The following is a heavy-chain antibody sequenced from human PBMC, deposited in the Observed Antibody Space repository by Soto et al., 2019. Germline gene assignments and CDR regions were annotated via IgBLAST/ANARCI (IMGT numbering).Heavy chain of an antibody. CDR1: GFTFDNYA. CDR2: ISGSGDRT. D-gene: IGHD3-10*01. Sequence: EVQLLESGGGLVQPGGSLRISCTASGFTFDNYAMAWVRQAPGKGLEWVAGISGSGDRTNYVDSVKGRFTISRDNSKNSLYLQMKSLRAEDTALYYFGKDYGVRGIMTNLFDSWGQGTLVAVSS. J-gene: IGHJ5*01. CDR3: GKDYGVRGIMTNLFDS. V-gene: IGHV3-23*01.